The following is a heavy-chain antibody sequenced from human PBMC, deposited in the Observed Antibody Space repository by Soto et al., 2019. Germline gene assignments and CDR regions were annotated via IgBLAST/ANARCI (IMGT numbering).Heavy chain of an antibody. V-gene: IGHV1-69*18. Sequence: QVQAVQSGAEVKKPGSSVKVSCKASGGTFSSYVISWVRQAPGQGLEWMGRIIPIFGTANYAQKFQGRVTITADESTSTAYVELSSLRSEDTAGYCCARESGRTRGMDVWGQGTTITVSS. CDR3: ARESGRTRGMDV. J-gene: IGHJ6*02. CDR2: IIPIFGTA. D-gene: IGHD2-8*01. CDR1: GGTFSSYV.